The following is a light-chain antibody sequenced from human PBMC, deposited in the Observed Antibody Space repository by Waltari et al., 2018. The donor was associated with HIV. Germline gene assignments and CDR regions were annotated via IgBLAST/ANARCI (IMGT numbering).Light chain of an antibody. CDR1: KLRDKY. CDR2: QDD. V-gene: IGLV3-1*01. CDR3: QAWDTTTMI. Sequence: SYELTQPPSVSVSPGQTASISCSGDKLRDKYACWDQHKPGQSPVLVMYQDDRRPSGIPERLSGSSSANTATLTISGTQAMDEADYYCQAWDTTTMIIGGGTKLTVL. J-gene: IGLJ2*01.